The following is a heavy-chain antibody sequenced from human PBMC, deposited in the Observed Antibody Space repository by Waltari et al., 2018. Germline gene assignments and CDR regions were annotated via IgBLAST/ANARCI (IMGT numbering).Heavy chain of an antibody. Sequence: QVQLQESGPGLVKPSQTLSLTCTVSGGSISSGDYYWSWIRQPPGKGLEWSGYIYYRGSTYYPPSLKSRFTISVDTSKNQFSLKLSSVTAADTAVYYCARANSRSSSTDYWGQGTLVTVSS. CDR2: IYYRGST. V-gene: IGHV4-30-4*08. D-gene: IGHD6-6*01. CDR1: GGSISSGDYY. J-gene: IGHJ4*02. CDR3: ARANSRSSSTDY.